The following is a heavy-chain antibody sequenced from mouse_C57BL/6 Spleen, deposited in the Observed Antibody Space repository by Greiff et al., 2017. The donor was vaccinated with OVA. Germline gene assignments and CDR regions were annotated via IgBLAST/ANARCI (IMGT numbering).Heavy chain of an antibody. CDR3: ARDRGYGNYGY. J-gene: IGHJ2*01. Sequence: EVKLMESGPGLVKPSQSLSLTCSVTGYSITSSYYWNWIRQFPGNKLEWMGYISYDGSNNYNPSLKNRISITRDTSKNQFFLKLNSVTTEDTATYYCARDRGYGNYGYWGQGTTLTVSS. V-gene: IGHV3-6*01. CDR1: GYSITSSYY. CDR2: ISYDGSN. D-gene: IGHD2-10*02.